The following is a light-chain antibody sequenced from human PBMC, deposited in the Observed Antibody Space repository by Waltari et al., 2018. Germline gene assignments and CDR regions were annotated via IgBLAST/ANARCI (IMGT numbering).Light chain of an antibody. CDR3: NSRDSSGNHLV. Sequence: SSELTQDPAVSVALGQTVRITCQGDSLRSYYASWYQQKTGQAPVLVIYGKIARPPGIPDRFSVSTSVTTNSLTITGAQAEDEADYYCNSRDSSGNHLVFGGGTKVTVL. V-gene: IGLV3-19*01. CDR2: GKI. J-gene: IGLJ2*01. CDR1: SLRSYY.